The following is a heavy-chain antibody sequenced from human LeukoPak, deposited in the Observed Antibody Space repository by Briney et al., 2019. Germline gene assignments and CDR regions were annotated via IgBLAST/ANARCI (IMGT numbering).Heavy chain of an antibody. CDR3: ARPLSGEVGEIDY. V-gene: IGHV3-30*04. CDR1: GFTFSSYA. J-gene: IGHJ4*02. D-gene: IGHD3-10*01. CDR2: ISYDGSNK. Sequence: PGRSLRLSCAASGFTFSSYAMHWVRQAPGKGLEWVAVISYDGSNKYYADSVKGRFTISRDISKNTLYLQMNSLRAEDTAVYYCARPLSGEVGEIDYWGQGTLVTVSS.